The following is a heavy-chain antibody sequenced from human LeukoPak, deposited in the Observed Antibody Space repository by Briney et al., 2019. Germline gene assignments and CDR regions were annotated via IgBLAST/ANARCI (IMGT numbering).Heavy chain of an antibody. J-gene: IGHJ6*02. CDR3: ARRYCSSTSCRDYYYGMDV. D-gene: IGHD2-2*01. Sequence: SVKVSCKASGGTFSSCAISWVRQAPGQGLEWMGGIIPIFGTANYAQKFQGRVTITADESTSTAYMELSSLRSEDTAVYYCARRYCSSTSCRDYYYGMDVWGQGTTVTVSS. CDR2: IIPIFGTA. V-gene: IGHV1-69*13. CDR1: GGTFSSCA.